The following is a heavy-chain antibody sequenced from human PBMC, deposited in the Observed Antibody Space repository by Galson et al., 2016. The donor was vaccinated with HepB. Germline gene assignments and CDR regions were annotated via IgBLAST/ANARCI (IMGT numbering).Heavy chain of an antibody. CDR1: GFSFGDYA. D-gene: IGHD4/OR15-4a*01. J-gene: IGHJ6*04. V-gene: IGHV3-9*01. CDR2: INWNSGTI. CDR3: AKERRRYGAGHYYGLDV. Sequence: SLRLSCAASGFSFGDYAMRWVRQAPGRGPEWVSGINWNSGTIDYADSVKGRFTISRDNAKKSLYLQMNSLRLEDTAFYYCAKERRRYGAGHYYGLDVWGIGTTVTVSS.